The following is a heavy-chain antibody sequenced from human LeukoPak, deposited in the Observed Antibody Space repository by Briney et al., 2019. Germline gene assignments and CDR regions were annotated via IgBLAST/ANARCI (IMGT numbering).Heavy chain of an antibody. CDR2: IYTSGST. CDR1: GGSISSYY. D-gene: IGHD3-9*01. V-gene: IGHV4-4*07. CDR3: ARVKYDILTGYLDAFDI. Sequence: PSETLSLTCTVSGGSISSYYWSWIRQPAGKGLEWIGRIYTSGSTNYNPSLKSRVTVSVDTSKNQFSLKLSSVTAADTAVYYCARVKYDILTGYLDAFDIWGQGTMVTVSS. J-gene: IGHJ3*02.